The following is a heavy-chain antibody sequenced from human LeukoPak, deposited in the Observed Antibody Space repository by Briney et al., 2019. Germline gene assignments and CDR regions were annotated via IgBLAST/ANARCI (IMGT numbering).Heavy chain of an antibody. J-gene: IGHJ3*02. D-gene: IGHD4-17*01. CDR2: IYTSGST. V-gene: IGHV4-4*07. CDR1: GGSISSYY. CDR3: ARHSYGDYWTGPDAFDI. Sequence: SETLSLTCTVSGGSISSYYWSWIRQPAGKGLEWIGRIYTSGSTNYNPSLKSRVTMPVDTSKNQFSLKLSSVTAADTAVYYCARHSYGDYWTGPDAFDIWGQGTMVTVSS.